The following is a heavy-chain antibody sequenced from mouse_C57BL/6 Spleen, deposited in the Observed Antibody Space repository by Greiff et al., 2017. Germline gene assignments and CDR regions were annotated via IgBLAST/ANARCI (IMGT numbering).Heavy chain of an antibody. Sequence: VQLQQPGAELVKPGASVKMSCTASGYTFTSYWITWVKQRPGPGLEWIGDIYPGSGSTNYNEKFKSKATLTVDTSSSTAYMQLSSLTSEDSAVYYCARGWEYYYAMDYWGQGTSVTVSS. CDR3: ARGWEYYYAMDY. V-gene: IGHV1-55*01. J-gene: IGHJ4*01. CDR2: IYPGSGST. CDR1: GYTFTSYW. D-gene: IGHD1-1*02.